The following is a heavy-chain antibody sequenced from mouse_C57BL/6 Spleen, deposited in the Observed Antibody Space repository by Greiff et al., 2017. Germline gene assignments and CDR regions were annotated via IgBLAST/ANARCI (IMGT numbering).Heavy chain of an antibody. Sequence: VQLKESGPELVKPGASVKMSCKASGYTFTDSNMHWVKQSHGKSLEWIGYINPNNGGTSSNQKFKGKATLTVNKSSSPAYMELRSLTSEDSAVYYCARGGVVTKGAWFAYWGQGTLVTVSA. CDR3: ARGGVVTKGAWFAY. CDR2: INPNNGGT. J-gene: IGHJ3*01. V-gene: IGHV1-22*01. CDR1: GYTFTDSN. D-gene: IGHD2-2*01.